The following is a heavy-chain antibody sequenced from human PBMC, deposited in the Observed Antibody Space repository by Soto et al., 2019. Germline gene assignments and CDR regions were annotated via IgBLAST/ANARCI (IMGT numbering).Heavy chain of an antibody. CDR1: GYSFTSYW. CDR2: IYPGDSDT. CDR3: ARHEVAAAGGYYYYYYMDV. D-gene: IGHD6-13*01. V-gene: IGHV5-51*01. J-gene: IGHJ6*03. Sequence: PGESLKISCTGSGYSFTSYWIGWVRQMPGKGLEWMGIIYPGDSDTRYSPSFQGQVTISADKSISTAYLQWSSLKASDTAMYYCARHEVAAAGGYYYYYYMDVWGKGTTVTVSS.